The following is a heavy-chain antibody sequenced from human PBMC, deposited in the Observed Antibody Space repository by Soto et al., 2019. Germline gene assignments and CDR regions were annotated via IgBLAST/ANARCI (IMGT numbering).Heavy chain of an antibody. Sequence: GGSLRLSCAASGFTLNTYGMHWVRQAPGKGLEWVAVISYDGSNKYYADSVKGRFTISRDSSKNTLYLQMNSLRAEDTAVYYCAKDTATVTYYYYYGMDGWGQGTKVTVSS. CDR3: AKDTATVTYYYYYGMDG. J-gene: IGHJ6*02. CDR2: ISYDGSNK. V-gene: IGHV3-30*18. D-gene: IGHD4-17*01. CDR1: GFTLNTYG.